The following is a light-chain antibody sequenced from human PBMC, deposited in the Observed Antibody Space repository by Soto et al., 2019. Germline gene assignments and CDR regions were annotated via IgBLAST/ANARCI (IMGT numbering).Light chain of an antibody. V-gene: IGKV3-20*01. CDR3: QQYGYLYP. CDR2: GAS. Sequence: LVLTQSPGTLSLSPGERATLSCRADQSVPSNYLAWYQQKPGQAPRLLIYGASSRATGIPDRFSGSGSGSDFTLTISRLEPEDIAVYYCQQYGYLYPFGQGTKLEIK. J-gene: IGKJ2*01. CDR1: QSVPSNY.